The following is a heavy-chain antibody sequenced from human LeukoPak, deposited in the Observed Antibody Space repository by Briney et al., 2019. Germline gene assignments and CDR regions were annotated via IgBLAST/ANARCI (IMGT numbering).Heavy chain of an antibody. CDR2: INTNTGNP. J-gene: IGHJ5*01. CDR1: GHTFTTYA. V-gene: IGHV7-4-1*02. CDR3: ARAYQPLGGLSFPDS. D-gene: IGHD3-16*02. Sequence: ASVKVSCKASGHTFTTYAMNWVRQAPGQGLEWMGWINTNTGNPAYAQGFTGRFVFSLDTSVSTAYLQISSLKAEDTAVYYCARAYQPLGGLSFPDSWGQGTLVTVSS.